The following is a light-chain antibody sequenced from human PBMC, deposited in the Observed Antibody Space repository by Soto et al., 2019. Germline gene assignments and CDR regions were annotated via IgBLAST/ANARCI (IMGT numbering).Light chain of an antibody. CDR1: QSVSSN. V-gene: IGKV3-11*01. J-gene: IGKJ5*01. Sequence: EIVMKQSPATLSVSPGERATLSCRASQSVSSNLAWYQQKPGQAPRLLIYDASSRASGIPARFSGSGSGTDFTLTISSLEPEDFAVYYCQQGGNWPLTFGQGTRL. CDR3: QQGGNWPLT. CDR2: DAS.